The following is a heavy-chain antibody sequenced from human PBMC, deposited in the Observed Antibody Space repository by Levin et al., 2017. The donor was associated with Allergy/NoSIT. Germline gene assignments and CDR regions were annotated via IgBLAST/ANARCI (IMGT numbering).Heavy chain of an antibody. CDR3: AKDGEGWELLNGFDY. V-gene: IGHV3-23*01. CDR1: GFTFSSYA. Sequence: GGSLRLSCAASGFTFSSYAMSWVRQAPGKGLEWVSAISGSGGSTYYADSVKGRFTISRDNSKNTLYLQMNSLRAEDTAVYYCAKDGEGWELLNGFDYWGQGTLVTVSS. CDR2: ISGSGGST. J-gene: IGHJ4*02. D-gene: IGHD1-26*01.